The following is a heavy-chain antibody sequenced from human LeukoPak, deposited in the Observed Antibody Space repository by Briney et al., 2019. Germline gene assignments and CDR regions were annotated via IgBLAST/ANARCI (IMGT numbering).Heavy chain of an antibody. D-gene: IGHD3-22*01. J-gene: IGHJ4*02. V-gene: IGHV1-24*01. CDR2: FDLEAGES. CDR3: ATELRAGLITQWFDY. Sequence: GASVKVSCKVSGYTLTELSMHWVRQAPGKGLEWMGGFDLEAGESIYAQRFQGTVTMTEDTATDTAYLELSSLRSEDTAVYYCATELRAGLITQWFDYWGQGTLVTVSS. CDR1: GYTLTELS.